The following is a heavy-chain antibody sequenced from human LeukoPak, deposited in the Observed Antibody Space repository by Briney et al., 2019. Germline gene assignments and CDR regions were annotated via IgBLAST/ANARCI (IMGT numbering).Heavy chain of an antibody. D-gene: IGHD5-12*01. CDR2: INPNSGGT. CDR1: TYSFTPYA. Sequence: ASVKVSCKTSTYSFTPYAMHWVRQAPGQGLEWMGWINPNSGGTNYAQKFQGRVTMTRDTSISTAYMELSRLRSDDTAVYYCARYPSDSGYDLWGQGTLVTVSS. J-gene: IGHJ5*02. CDR3: ARYPSDSGYDL. V-gene: IGHV1-2*02.